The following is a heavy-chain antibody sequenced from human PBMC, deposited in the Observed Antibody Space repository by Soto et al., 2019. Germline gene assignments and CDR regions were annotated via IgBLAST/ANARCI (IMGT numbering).Heavy chain of an antibody. CDR1: GGSISSYY. CDR2: IYYSGST. Sequence: SETLSLTCTVSGGSISSYYWSWSRQPPGKGLEWIGNIYYSGSTKYNPSLNSRVTISVDTSKNQFSLKLSSVTAADTAVYFCARRKYSAVAAFDYWGQGTLVTVSS. CDR3: ARRKYSAVAAFDY. J-gene: IGHJ4*02. V-gene: IGHV4-59*08. D-gene: IGHD6-19*01.